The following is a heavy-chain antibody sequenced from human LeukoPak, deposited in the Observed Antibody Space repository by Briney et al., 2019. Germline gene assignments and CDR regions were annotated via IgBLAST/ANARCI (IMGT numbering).Heavy chain of an antibody. D-gene: IGHD3-9*01. CDR1: GGSISSYY. V-gene: IGHV4-59*01. CDR3: AINKGYDWQYIFAY. CDR2: IYYSGST. Sequence: SETLSLTCTVSGGSISSYYWSWIRQPPGKGLEWIGYIYYSGSTNYNPSLKSRVTISVDTSKNHFSLKLSSVTAADTAVYYCAINKGYDWQYIFAYWGQGTLVTVSS. J-gene: IGHJ4*02.